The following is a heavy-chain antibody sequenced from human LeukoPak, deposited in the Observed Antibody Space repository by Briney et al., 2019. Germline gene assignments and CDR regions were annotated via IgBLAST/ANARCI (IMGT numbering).Heavy chain of an antibody. CDR3: ARTMNYYYYMDV. V-gene: IGHV3-11*04. Sequence: GGSLRLSCAASGFTFSDYYMSWIRQAPGKGLEWVSYISSSGSTIYYADSVKGRFTISRDNAKDSLYLQMNSLRAEDTAVYYCARTMNYYYYMDVWGKGTTVTVSS. CDR1: GFTFSDYY. J-gene: IGHJ6*03. CDR2: ISSSGSTI.